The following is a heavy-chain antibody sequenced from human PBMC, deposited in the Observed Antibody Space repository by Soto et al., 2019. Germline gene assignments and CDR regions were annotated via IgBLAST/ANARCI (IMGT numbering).Heavy chain of an antibody. CDR2: VYYTCTT. V-gene: IGHV4-59*01. CDR1: GGSISSYF. J-gene: IGHJ4*02. D-gene: IGHD6-13*01. CDR3: ARDLAAVPRAFDY. Sequence: QVQLQESGPGLLKPSETLSLTCTVSGGSISSYFYIWVRQPPVKGLEWIGSVYYTCTTDYNPSLKSRVTISVDTSKTQFSLNLRSVTAADTAVYYCARDLAAVPRAFDYWGRGTLVTVSS.